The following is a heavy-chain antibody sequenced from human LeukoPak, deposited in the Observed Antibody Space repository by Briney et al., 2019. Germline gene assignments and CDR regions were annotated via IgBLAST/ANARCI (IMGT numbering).Heavy chain of an antibody. Sequence: TGGSLRLSCAASGFTFSSYSMNWVRQAPGKGLEWVSYIRSSSSTMYYADSVKGRFTISRDNAKNSLFLQMNSPRAEDTAVYYCARADYYGSGNYYTSDYWGQGTLVTVSS. D-gene: IGHD3-10*01. CDR1: GFTFSSYS. CDR3: ARADYYGSGNYYTSDY. V-gene: IGHV3-48*01. CDR2: IRSSSSTM. J-gene: IGHJ4*02.